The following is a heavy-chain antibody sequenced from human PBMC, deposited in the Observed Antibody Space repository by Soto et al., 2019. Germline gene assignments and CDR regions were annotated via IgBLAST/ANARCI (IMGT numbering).Heavy chain of an antibody. D-gene: IGHD5-18*01. J-gene: IGHJ5*02. CDR3: AQDNHSVSEFVTLHH. V-gene: IGHV1-3*01. CDR2: INDGSGNT. Sequence: ASVKVSCKATGYSFNAYAVHWVRQAPGQRLEWMGVINDGSGNTSYSQKFQGRISITRDTSASTVYLDLSSLTSEDTAVYYCAQDNHSVSEFVTLHHWGPGTLVTVSS. CDR1: GYSFNAYA.